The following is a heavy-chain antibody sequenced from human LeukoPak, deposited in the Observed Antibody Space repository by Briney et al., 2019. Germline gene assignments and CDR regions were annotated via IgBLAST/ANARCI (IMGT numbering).Heavy chain of an antibody. V-gene: IGHV4-59*01. CDR2: IYYSGST. D-gene: IGHD5-24*01. CDR1: GGSISSYY. CDR3: ARSRGTYNLFDY. J-gene: IGHJ4*02. Sequence: SETLTLTCTVSGGSISSYYWSWIRQPPGKGLEWIGYIYYSGSTNYNPSLKSRVTISVDTSKNQFSLKLSSVTAADTAVYYCARSRGTYNLFDYWGQGTLVTVSS.